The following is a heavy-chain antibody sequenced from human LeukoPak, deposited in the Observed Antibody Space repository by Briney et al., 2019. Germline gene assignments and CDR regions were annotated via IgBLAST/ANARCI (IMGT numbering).Heavy chain of an antibody. J-gene: IGHJ4*02. D-gene: IGHD6-19*01. CDR3: ATKQWLAPPPDS. CDR2: INNDGTVT. V-gene: IGHV3-74*01. Sequence: PGGSLRLSCAASGFTFSKYWMLWVRQAPGKGLESASRINNDGTVTTYADSVKGRFTVSRDNADNTMFLQVNSVRDEYTAVYYCATKQWLAPPPDSWGQGTPVTVSS. CDR1: GFTFSKYW.